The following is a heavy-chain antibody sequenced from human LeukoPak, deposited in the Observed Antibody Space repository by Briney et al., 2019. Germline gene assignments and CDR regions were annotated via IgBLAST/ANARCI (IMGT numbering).Heavy chain of an antibody. CDR3: ARALPYTLDFDY. J-gene: IGHJ4*02. CDR2: ISSSSSYI. CDR1: GFTFSSYS. D-gene: IGHD3-16*01. Sequence: GGSLRLSCAASGFTFSSYSMNWVRQAPGKGLEWVSSISSSSSYIYYADSVKGRFTISRDNAKNSLYLQMNSLRAEDTAAYYCARALPYTLDFDYWGQGTLVTVSS. V-gene: IGHV3-21*01.